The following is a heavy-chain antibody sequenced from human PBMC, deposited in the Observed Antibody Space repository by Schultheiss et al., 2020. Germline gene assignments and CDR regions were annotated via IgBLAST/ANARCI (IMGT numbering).Heavy chain of an antibody. D-gene: IGHD3/OR15-3a*01. CDR3: AREDTVGRWFDP. CDR1: GGSISSGGYY. CDR2: IYYSGST. J-gene: IGHJ5*02. Sequence: SETLSLTCTVSGGSISSGGYYWSWIRQHPGKGLEWIGYIYYSGSTYYNPSLKSRVTISVDTSKNQFSLKLSSVTAADTAVYYCAREDTVGRWFDPWGQGTLVTVSS. V-gene: IGHV4-31*03.